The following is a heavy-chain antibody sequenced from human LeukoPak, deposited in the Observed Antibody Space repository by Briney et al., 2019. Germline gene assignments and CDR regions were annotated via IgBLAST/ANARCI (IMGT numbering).Heavy chain of an antibody. Sequence: GESLRLSCATSGFTFSSSTFGSYTMTWARQAPGKGLEWVSSISSTCTYIYYTDSVKGRFTISRDIANSLLYLQMNSLRADDTAVYYCARDLDYSTGFDYWGQGTLVTVSS. CDR2: ISSTCTYI. V-gene: IGHV3-21*01. CDR3: ARDLDYSTGFDY. D-gene: IGHD4-11*01. CDR1: GFTFSSSTFGSYT. J-gene: IGHJ4*02.